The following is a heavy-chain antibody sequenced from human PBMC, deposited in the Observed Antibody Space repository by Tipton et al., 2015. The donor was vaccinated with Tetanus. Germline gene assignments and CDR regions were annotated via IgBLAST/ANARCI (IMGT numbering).Heavy chain of an antibody. CDR3: ARGQNTATFYYHGMDV. CDR2: INACNGNT. CDR1: GYTFSSFA. D-gene: IGHD3-16*01. Sequence: QSGAEVKKPGASVKVSCKASGYTFSSFAMNWVRQAPGQGLEWMGWINACNGNTKYSPKFQGRVIFSRDTSASTAYMEVSRLSSEDMAVYFCARGQNTATFYYHGMDVWGQGTTVTVSS. V-gene: IGHV1-3*01. J-gene: IGHJ6*02.